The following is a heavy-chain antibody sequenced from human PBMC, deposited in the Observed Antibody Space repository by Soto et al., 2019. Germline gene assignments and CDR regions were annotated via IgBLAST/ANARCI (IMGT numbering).Heavy chain of an antibody. D-gene: IGHD5-12*01. J-gene: IGHJ4*02. CDR1: GYTFIGYY. CDR3: ARSGGGYDLGDY. V-gene: IGHV1-2*04. CDR2: INPNSGGA. Sequence: QVQLMQSGAEVKKPGASVKVSCKASGYTFIGYYIHWVRQAPGQGLEWMGWINPNSGGAKYSQKFQAWVTMTSDTSISTAYMELSRLKSDDTAVYYCARSGGGYDLGDYWGQGTLVTVSS.